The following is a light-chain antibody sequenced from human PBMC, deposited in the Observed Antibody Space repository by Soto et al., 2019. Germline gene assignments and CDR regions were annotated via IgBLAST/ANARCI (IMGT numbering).Light chain of an antibody. Sequence: DIPMTQSPSTLSASVGDRVTITCRASQSISSWLAWYQQKPGKAPKLLIYDASSLESGVPSRFSGSGSGTEFTLTISSLQPDDFATYYCQQYTSYWTFGQGTKVEIK. J-gene: IGKJ1*01. CDR3: QQYTSYWT. CDR2: DAS. CDR1: QSISSW. V-gene: IGKV1-5*01.